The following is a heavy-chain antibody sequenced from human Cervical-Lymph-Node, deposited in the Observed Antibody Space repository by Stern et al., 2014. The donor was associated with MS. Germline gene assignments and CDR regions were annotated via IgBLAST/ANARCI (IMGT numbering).Heavy chain of an antibody. V-gene: IGHV7-4-1*02. D-gene: IGHD5-24*01. Sequence: QVQLEESGSELKKPGASVKVSCKASGYTFTNYAVSWVRQAPGQGLHWMGWITTNTGSPTYAQDFTGRFVFSLDTSVSTAYLQISSLQPEDTAVYYCARVNRDGYSLSGYWGQGTLVTVSS. CDR1: GYTFTNYA. J-gene: IGHJ4*02. CDR3: ARVNRDGYSLSGY. CDR2: ITTNTGSP.